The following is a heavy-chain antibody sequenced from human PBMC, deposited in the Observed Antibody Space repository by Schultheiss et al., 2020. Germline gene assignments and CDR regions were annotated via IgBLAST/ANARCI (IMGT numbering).Heavy chain of an antibody. CDR1: GFTFSSYW. V-gene: IGHV3-7*01. CDR2: IQQHGSEK. J-gene: IGHJ6*02. Sequence: GGSLRLSCVASGFTFSSYWMSWVRQAPGKGLEWVANIQQHGSEKYYVDSVKGRFTISRDNAKNSLYLQMNSLRAEDTAVYYCARGEEAPYYYYGMDVWGQGTTVTVSS. CDR3: ARGEEAPYYYYGMDV.